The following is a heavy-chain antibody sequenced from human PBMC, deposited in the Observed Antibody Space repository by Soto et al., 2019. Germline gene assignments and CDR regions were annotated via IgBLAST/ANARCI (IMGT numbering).Heavy chain of an antibody. Sequence: GGSLRLSCAASGFTFSSYGMHWVRQSPGKGLEWVAITSYDGSNKDYADSVKGRFSISREKSKNTLYLQMNSLRAEDTAVYYCAKSIFQLPRQYYYGMDVWGQGTTVTVSS. CDR1: GFTFSSYG. CDR3: AKSIFQLPRQYYYGMDV. CDR2: TSYDGSNK. J-gene: IGHJ6*02. D-gene: IGHD2-2*01. V-gene: IGHV3-30*18.